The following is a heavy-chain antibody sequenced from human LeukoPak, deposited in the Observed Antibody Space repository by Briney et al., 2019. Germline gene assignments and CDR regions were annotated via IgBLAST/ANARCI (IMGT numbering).Heavy chain of an antibody. CDR1: AFTFSSYV. J-gene: IGHJ4*02. CDR2: LSDGGRST. D-gene: IGHD3-22*01. Sequence: GGSLRLSCAASAFTFSSYVMSWVRHAPGKGLEWVSGLSDGGRSTYYADSVKGRFTISRGNSKNTLYLQMNSLRAEETAVYYCEKDSGDYYDSSGYYDTGGYLDYWGQGTLVTVSS. V-gene: IGHV3-23*01. CDR3: EKDSGDYYDSSGYYDTGGYLDY.